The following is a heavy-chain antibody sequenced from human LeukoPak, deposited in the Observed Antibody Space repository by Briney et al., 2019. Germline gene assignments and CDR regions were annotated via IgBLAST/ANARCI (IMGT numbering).Heavy chain of an antibody. Sequence: ASVKVSCKASGYTFTSYAMHWVRQAPGQRLEWMGWINAGNGNTKYSQKFQGRVTITRDTSASTAYMELSRLRSDDTAVYYCASQPDYYDSSARYAFDIWGQGTMVTVSS. CDR1: GYTFTSYA. J-gene: IGHJ3*02. CDR3: ASQPDYYDSSARYAFDI. CDR2: INAGNGNT. D-gene: IGHD3-22*01. V-gene: IGHV1-3*01.